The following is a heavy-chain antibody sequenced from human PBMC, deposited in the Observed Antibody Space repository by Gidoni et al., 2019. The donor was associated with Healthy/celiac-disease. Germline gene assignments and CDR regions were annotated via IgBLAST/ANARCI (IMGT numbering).Heavy chain of an antibody. CDR3: ARDHDDYSTGFDP. CDR1: GFTCSSSS. CDR2: ISSSSSTI. V-gene: IGHV3-48*01. D-gene: IGHD4-17*01. Sequence: VQLVEPGGGLVPHGGYLSLSCAAPGFTCSSSSRNWARQAPGKGLECVSYISSSSSTIYYADSVKVRFTISRDNAKNSLYLQMNSLRAEDTAVYYCARDHDDYSTGFDPWGQGTLVTVSS. J-gene: IGHJ5*02.